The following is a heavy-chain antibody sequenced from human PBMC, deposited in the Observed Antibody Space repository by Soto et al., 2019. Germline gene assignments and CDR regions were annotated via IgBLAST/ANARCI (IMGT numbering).Heavy chain of an antibody. CDR3: ARDRGSYCGSGLDY. Sequence: EVQLVESGEGLVQPGGSLRLSCAASGFTFSSYSMNWVRQAPGKGLEWVSYITSSSSIIYYVDSVKGRFTISRDNAKNSLYLHMNTLRAEDTAVYYCARDRGSYCGSGLDYWGQGALVTVSS. CDR1: GFTFSSYS. V-gene: IGHV3-48*01. J-gene: IGHJ4*02. CDR2: ITSSSSII. D-gene: IGHD3-10*01.